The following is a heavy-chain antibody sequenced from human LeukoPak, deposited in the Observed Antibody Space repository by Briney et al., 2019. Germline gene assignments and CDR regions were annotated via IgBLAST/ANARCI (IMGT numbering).Heavy chain of an antibody. CDR2: ISAYNGNT. Sequence: ASVKVSCKASGYIFTNYGISWVRQAPGQGLEWMGWISAYNGNTNYAQKLQGRVTITADESTSTAYMELSSLRSEDTAVYYCARGRPSGEYCSSTSCPMPAFDIWGQGTMVTVSS. V-gene: IGHV1-18*01. J-gene: IGHJ3*02. D-gene: IGHD2-2*01. CDR1: GYIFTNYG. CDR3: ARGRPSGEYCSSTSCPMPAFDI.